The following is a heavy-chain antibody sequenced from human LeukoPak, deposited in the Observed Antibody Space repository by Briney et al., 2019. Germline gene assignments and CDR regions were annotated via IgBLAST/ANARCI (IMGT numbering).Heavy chain of an antibody. V-gene: IGHV3-30*18. Sequence: GGSLRLSCAASGFTFGTYWMNWVRQAPGKGLEWVAVISYDGSNKYYADSVKGRFTISRDNAKNSLYLQMNSLRAEDTAFYYCAKAQRNAFFDYWGQGTLVTVSS. D-gene: IGHD3-16*01. CDR2: ISYDGSNK. CDR3: AKAQRNAFFDY. J-gene: IGHJ4*02. CDR1: GFTFGTYW.